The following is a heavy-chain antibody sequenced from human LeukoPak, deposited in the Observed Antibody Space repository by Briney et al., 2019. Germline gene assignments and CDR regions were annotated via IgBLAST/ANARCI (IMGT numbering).Heavy chain of an antibody. V-gene: IGHV1-2*06. J-gene: IGHJ4*02. CDR2: INPHSGGT. CDR3: AAAPDFCSSTSCNLDN. Sequence: GASVKVSCKASGYTFTGYYMHWVRQAPGQGLEWMGRINPHSGGTNYAQKFQGKVTMTRDTSISTAYVELSRLRSDDTAVYYCAAAPDFCSSTSCNLDNWGQGTLVTVSS. D-gene: IGHD2-2*01. CDR1: GYTFTGYY.